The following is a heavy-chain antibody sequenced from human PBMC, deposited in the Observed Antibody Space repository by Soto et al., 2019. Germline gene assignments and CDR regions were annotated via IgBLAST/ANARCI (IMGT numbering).Heavy chain of an antibody. CDR2: IYYSGGT. V-gene: IGHV4-30-2*01. Sequence: PSETLSLTCAVSGGSISSGGFSWTWIRQPPGKGLEFIGYIYYSGGTYYNPSLKSRVTISVDTSKNQFSLKLSSVTAADTAVYYCARDAPAYSSGWYKRFDYWGQGTLVTVSS. D-gene: IGHD6-19*01. J-gene: IGHJ4*02. CDR3: ARDAPAYSSGWYKRFDY. CDR1: GGSISSGGFS.